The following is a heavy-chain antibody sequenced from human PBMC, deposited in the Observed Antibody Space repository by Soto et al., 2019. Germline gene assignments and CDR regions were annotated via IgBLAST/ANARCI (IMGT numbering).Heavy chain of an antibody. D-gene: IGHD2-2*01. J-gene: IGHJ4*02. V-gene: IGHV1-18*01. Sequence: QVQPVQSGAEVKKPGASVKVSCKASGYTFTNYGISWVRQAPGQGLEWMGWISAYNGNTDYAQKLQGRVTMTTDTSTSTAYMELRSLRSDDTAVYYCARVGAYCVSTSCHDYWGQGTLVTVSS. CDR3: ARVGAYCVSTSCHDY. CDR2: ISAYNGNT. CDR1: GYTFTNYG.